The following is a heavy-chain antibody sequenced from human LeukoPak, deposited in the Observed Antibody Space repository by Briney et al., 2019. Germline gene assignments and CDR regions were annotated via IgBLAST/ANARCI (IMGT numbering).Heavy chain of an antibody. CDR2: ISWISGSI. V-gene: IGHV3-9*01. J-gene: IGHJ4*02. CDR1: GFTFDDYA. D-gene: IGHD5-24*01. CDR3: AKDMARRWLQVYLDY. Sequence: PGRSLRLSCAASGFTFDDYAMHWVPQAPGKGLEGVSGISWISGSIVYADSVKGRFTISRDNAKHSLYLQMNSLRTEDTALYYCAKDMARRWLQVYLDYWGQGTLVTVSS.